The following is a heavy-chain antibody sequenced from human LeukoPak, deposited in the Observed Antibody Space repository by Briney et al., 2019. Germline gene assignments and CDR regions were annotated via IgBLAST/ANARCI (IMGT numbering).Heavy chain of an antibody. CDR1: GGSISSYY. V-gene: IGHV4-59*08. Sequence: SETLSLTCTVSGGSISSYYWSWIRQPPGKGLEWIGYIYYSGSTNYNPSLKSRVTISVDTSKNQFSLKLSSVTAADTAVYYCARHSSGRWEPYYFDYWGQGTLVTVSS. CDR2: IYYSGST. CDR3: ARHSSGRWEPYYFDY. J-gene: IGHJ4*02. D-gene: IGHD1-26*01.